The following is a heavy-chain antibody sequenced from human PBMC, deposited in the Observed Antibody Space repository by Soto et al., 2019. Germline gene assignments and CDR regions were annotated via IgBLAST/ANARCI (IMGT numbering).Heavy chain of an antibody. CDR2: IYHSGST. CDR3: AKDLGIAVSARRAFDI. Sequence: SETLSLTCDVSGASISNDNWWSWVRQPPGKGLEWIGEIYHSGSTNYNPSLKSRVTISVDKSKNQFSLKLSSVTAADTAVYYCAKDLGIAVSARRAFDIWGQGTMVTVSS. V-gene: IGHV4-4*02. CDR1: GASISNDNW. D-gene: IGHD6-19*01. J-gene: IGHJ3*02.